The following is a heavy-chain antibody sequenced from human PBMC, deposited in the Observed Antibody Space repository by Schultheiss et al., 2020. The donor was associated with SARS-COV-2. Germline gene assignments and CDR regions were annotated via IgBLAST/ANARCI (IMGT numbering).Heavy chain of an antibody. CDR2: ISNSGSTI. Sequence: GGSLRLSCAASGFTFSAYSMTWIRQAPGKGLEWVSHISNSGSTIYYADSVKGRFTISRDNAKNSLYLQLNSLRVEDTAVYYCARDVQSVVETATLGDWGQGTLVTVSS. J-gene: IGHJ4*02. D-gene: IGHD2-21*02. V-gene: IGHV3-11*04. CDR1: GFTFSAYS. CDR3: ARDVQSVVETATLGD.